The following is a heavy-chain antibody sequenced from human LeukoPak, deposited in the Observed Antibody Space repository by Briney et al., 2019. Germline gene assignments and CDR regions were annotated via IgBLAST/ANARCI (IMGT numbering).Heavy chain of an antibody. V-gene: IGHV1-18*01. Sequence: ASVTVSCKASGFVFTGNGLTWVRQAPGQGREWMGWISANDGKIHYSERHQDRLTMTTDTVTSTAYMELRGLRSDDTAVYYCARETHVERDDYWGQGTLVTVSS. D-gene: IGHD1-1*01. CDR2: ISANDGKI. CDR1: GFVFTGNG. CDR3: ARETHVERDDY. J-gene: IGHJ4*02.